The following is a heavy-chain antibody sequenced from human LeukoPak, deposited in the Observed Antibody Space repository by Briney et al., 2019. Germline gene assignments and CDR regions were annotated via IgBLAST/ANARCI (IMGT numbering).Heavy chain of an antibody. V-gene: IGHV3-11*01. CDR1: GFTFSDYY. Sequence: GGSLGLSCAASGFTFSDYYMSWIRQAPGKGLEWVSYISSSGSSIHYADSVKGRFTISRDNAKNSLYLQMNSLRAEDTAVYYCAREGDRSSSYLNWFDPWGQGTLVTVSS. J-gene: IGHJ5*02. D-gene: IGHD6-13*01. CDR2: ISSSGSSI. CDR3: AREGDRSSSYLNWFDP.